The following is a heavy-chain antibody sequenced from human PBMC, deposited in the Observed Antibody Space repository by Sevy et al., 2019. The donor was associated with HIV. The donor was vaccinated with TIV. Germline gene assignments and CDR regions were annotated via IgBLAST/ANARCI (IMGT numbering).Heavy chain of an antibody. J-gene: IGHJ6*02. D-gene: IGHD2-15*01. CDR3: ATKGAGGYYYYGMDV. CDR1: GYTLTELS. Sequence: ASVKVSCKVSGYTLTELSMHWVRQAPGKGLEWMGGFDTEDGETIYAQKFQGRVTMTEDTSTDTAYMELSSLRSEDTAVYYCATKGAGGYYYYGMDVWGQGTTVTVSS. CDR2: FDTEDGET. V-gene: IGHV1-24*01.